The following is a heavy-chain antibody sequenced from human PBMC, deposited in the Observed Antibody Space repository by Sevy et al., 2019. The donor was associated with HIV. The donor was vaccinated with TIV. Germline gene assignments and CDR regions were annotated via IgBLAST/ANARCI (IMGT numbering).Heavy chain of an antibody. CDR3: VKRKLLRDYFYYMDV. CDR2: IRGSGDGI. V-gene: IGHV3-23*01. J-gene: IGHJ6*03. CDR1: GFTFSNSA. Sequence: GGSLRLSCVASGFTFSNSAMSWVRQAPGKGLQWVSFIRGSGDGIFYADSAKGRFTISRDNSTNTLYLQMNALRVEGTAVYYCVKRKLLRDYFYYMDVWGKGTTVTVSS.